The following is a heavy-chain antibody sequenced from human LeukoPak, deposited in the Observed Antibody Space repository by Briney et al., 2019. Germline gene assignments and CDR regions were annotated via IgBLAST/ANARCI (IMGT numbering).Heavy chain of an antibody. CDR2: IRYDGSNT. CDR3: ARLFPTYSSSWYYYYYYYMDV. J-gene: IGHJ6*03. CDR1: GFTFNNYG. Sequence: GGSLRLSCAASGFTFNNYGMHWVRQAPGKGLEWLAFIRYDGSNTYYADSVKGRFTISRDNAKNSLYLQMNSLRAEDTAVYYCARLFPTYSSSWYYYYYYYMDVWGKGTTVTVSS. V-gene: IGHV3-30*02. D-gene: IGHD6-13*01.